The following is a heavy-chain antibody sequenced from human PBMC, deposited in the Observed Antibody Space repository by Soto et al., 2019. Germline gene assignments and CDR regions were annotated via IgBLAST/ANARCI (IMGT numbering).Heavy chain of an antibody. CDR2: MSHSGGT. J-gene: IGHJ3*02. D-gene: IGHD1-1*01. V-gene: IGHV4-34*01. CDR3: ARVERGTVTTVVDAFDI. Sequence: QVQLQQWGAGLLKPSETLSLTCAVYGGFVSSGSYYWSWIRQPPGKGLEWIGEMSHSGGTHFNPSLQSRVTLAVDTSKNPFSLKMSSVTAADTALYYCARVERGTVTTVVDAFDIWGPGTMVTVSS. CDR1: GGFVSSGSYY.